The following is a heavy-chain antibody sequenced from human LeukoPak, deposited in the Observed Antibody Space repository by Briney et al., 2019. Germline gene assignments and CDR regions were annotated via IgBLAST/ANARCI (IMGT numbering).Heavy chain of an antibody. CDR2: MYHSGST. D-gene: IGHD3-22*01. CDR3: GRLRVIDSSGFYYVDY. V-gene: IGHV4-38-2*01. J-gene: IGHJ4*02. Sequence: SETLSLTCAVSGYSISSGSYWGWIRQPPGKGLEWIGNMYHSGSTYSNPSLKSRVTISVDTSKNQFSLRLRSVTAADTAVYYCGRLRVIDSSGFYYVDYWGQGTLVTVSS. CDR1: GYSISSGSY.